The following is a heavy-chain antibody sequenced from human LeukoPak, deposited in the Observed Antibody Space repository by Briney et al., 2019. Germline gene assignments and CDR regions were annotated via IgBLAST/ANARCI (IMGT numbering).Heavy chain of an antibody. CDR1: GFTFGNYA. J-gene: IGHJ4*02. CDR2: ISGSGSGGST. V-gene: IGHV3-23*01. D-gene: IGHD3-22*01. CDR3: AKYSHDSSGSYDY. Sequence: PGGSLRLSCAASGFTFGNYAMSWVRQAPGKGLEWVSAISGSGSGGSTYYADSVKGRFTISRDNSENTLYLQMNSLRAEDTAVYYCAKYSHDSSGSYDYWGQGTLVTVSS.